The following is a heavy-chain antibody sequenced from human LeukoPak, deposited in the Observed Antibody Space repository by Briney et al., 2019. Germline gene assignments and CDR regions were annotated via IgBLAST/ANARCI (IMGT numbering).Heavy chain of an antibody. Sequence: SETLSLTCAVYGGSFSGYYWSWIRQPPGKGLEWIGNIFYSGSTYYSPSLRSRVTISLDTSRNQFSLKLNSVTAADTAVYYCARHIYYGSGSYFDYWGQGTLVTVSS. CDR2: IFYSGST. J-gene: IGHJ4*02. CDR3: ARHIYYGSGSYFDY. D-gene: IGHD3-10*01. CDR1: GGSFSGYY. V-gene: IGHV4-34*12.